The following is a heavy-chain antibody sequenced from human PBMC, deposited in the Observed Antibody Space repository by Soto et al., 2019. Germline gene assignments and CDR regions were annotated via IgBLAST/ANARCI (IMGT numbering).Heavy chain of an antibody. CDR3: ARETQSSPYSGPYLDY. CDR2: IYYSGST. V-gene: IGHV4-59*01. J-gene: IGHJ4*02. CDR1: VGSISIYY. Sequence: PSEALSVTCTVSVGSISIYYWSWIRQPPGKGLEWIGYIYYSGSTNYNPSLKSRVTISVDTSKNQFSLNLSSVTAADTAVYYCARETQSSPYSGPYLDYWGQGTMVTVSS. D-gene: IGHD5-12*01.